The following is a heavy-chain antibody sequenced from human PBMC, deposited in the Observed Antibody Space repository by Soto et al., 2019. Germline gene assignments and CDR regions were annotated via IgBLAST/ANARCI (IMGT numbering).Heavy chain of an antibody. CDR1: GFTFSNYG. CDR2: ISFDGSNK. J-gene: IGHJ4*02. D-gene: IGHD5-18*01. CDR3: AIFLREVDPDMIPGAY. Sequence: QVELVESGGGVVQPGGSLRLSCAASGFTFSNYGLHWVRQAPGKGLEWAAVISFDGSNKYYADSMKGRFTVSRDNSKNTLYLQMPSLTPEDTAMYYCAIFLREVDPDMIPGAYWGQGTLVTVSS. V-gene: IGHV3-30*03.